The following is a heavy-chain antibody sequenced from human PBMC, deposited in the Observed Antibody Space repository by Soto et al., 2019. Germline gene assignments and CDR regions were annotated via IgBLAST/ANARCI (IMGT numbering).Heavy chain of an antibody. CDR1: RGYVNTFH. J-gene: IGHJ6*02. CDR2: IFPNGNT. V-gene: IGHV4-4*07. D-gene: IGHD3-10*01. Sequence: PSETLSRTCTVSRGYVNTFHWSWVRQPAGKGLEWIGRIFPNGNTDYSPSLKSRVTLSVDTSKNQISLNLTSVTAADMAVYYCARALWFGELSTGMDVWGQGTTVTVSS. CDR3: ARALWFGELSTGMDV.